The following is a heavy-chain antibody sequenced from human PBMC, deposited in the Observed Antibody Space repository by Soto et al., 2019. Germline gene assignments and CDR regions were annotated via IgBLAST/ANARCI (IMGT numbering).Heavy chain of an antibody. CDR2: IYSSGTT. V-gene: IGHV4-4*08. CDR3: ARGSGWYYY. CDR1: GGSIRSYY. Sequence: QVQLQESGPGLVKPSETLSLTCTVSGGSIRSYYWSWIRQPPGKGLEWIGYIYSSGTTNYNPSVKSRVTISVDTSKNQFSLKLSSVTAADTAVYYCARGSGWYYYWGQGTLVTDSS. D-gene: IGHD6-19*01. J-gene: IGHJ4*02.